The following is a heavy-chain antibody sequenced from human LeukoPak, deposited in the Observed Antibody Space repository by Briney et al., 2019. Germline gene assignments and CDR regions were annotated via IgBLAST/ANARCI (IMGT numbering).Heavy chain of an antibody. CDR3: ARDPDYGDFLPLKGSTRLYGMDV. D-gene: IGHD4-17*01. J-gene: IGHJ6*02. CDR2: INPNSGGT. V-gene: IGHV1-2*04. CDR1: GYTFTGYY. Sequence: ASVKVSCKASGYTFTGYYMHWVRQAPGQGLEWMGWINPNSGGTNYAQKFQGWVTMTRDTSISTAYMELSRLRSDDTAVYYCARDPDYGDFLPLKGSTRLYGMDVWGQGTTVTVSS.